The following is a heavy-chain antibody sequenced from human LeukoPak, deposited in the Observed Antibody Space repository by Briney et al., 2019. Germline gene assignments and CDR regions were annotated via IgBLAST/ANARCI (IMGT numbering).Heavy chain of an antibody. CDR1: GFTFSSYG. Sequence: PGGSLRLSCAASGFTFSSYGMHWVRQAPGKGLEWVAVISYDGSNKYYADSVKGRFTISRDNSKNTLYLQMSSLRAEDTAVYYCAKESPAARGMDVWGQGTTVTVSS. J-gene: IGHJ6*02. CDR3: AKESPAARGMDV. V-gene: IGHV3-30*18. D-gene: IGHD2-2*01. CDR2: ISYDGSNK.